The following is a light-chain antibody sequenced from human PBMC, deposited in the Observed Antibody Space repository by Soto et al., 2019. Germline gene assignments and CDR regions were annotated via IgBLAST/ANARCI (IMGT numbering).Light chain of an antibody. CDR2: DAS. CDR1: QSVSKY. J-gene: IGKJ4*01. V-gene: IGKV3-11*01. CDR3: QQRSNWPQIT. Sequence: EIVLTQSPATLSLSPGERATLSCRASQSVSKYLAWYQQKPGQAPRLLIHDASNRATGIPARFSGSGSGTDFTLTIRRLEPKYLGVYYCQQRSNWPQITFGGGTKVEIK.